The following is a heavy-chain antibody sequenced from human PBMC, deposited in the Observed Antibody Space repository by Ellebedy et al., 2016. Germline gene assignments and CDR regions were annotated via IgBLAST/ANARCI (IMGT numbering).Heavy chain of an antibody. CDR2: IYPGDSDT. CDR3: ARRRYGLHYYFEY. J-gene: IGHJ4*02. CDR1: GYSFSTYW. V-gene: IGHV5-51*01. D-gene: IGHD3-10*01. Sequence: GESLKISCKGSGYSFSTYWIGWVRQMPGKGLEWMGVIYPGDSDTRYSPSFQGQVTISADKSISTAYLQWSSLKRSDTAMYYCARRRYGLHYYFEYWGQGTLVTVSS.